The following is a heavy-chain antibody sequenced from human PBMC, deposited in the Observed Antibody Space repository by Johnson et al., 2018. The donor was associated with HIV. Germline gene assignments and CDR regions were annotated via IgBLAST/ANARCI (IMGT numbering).Heavy chain of an antibody. D-gene: IGHD1-1*01. CDR2: INWNGGST. J-gene: IGHJ3*02. Sequence: VLLLESGGGLVQPGGSLRLSCAASGFTFSRYWMHWVRQAPGKGLEWVSGINWNGGSTDYADSVSGRFTISRDNAKNSLYLQMNSLRAEDTALYYCAREGTTGRNDAFDIWGQGTMVTVSS. CDR3: AREGTTGRNDAFDI. V-gene: IGHV3-20*04. CDR1: GFTFSRYW.